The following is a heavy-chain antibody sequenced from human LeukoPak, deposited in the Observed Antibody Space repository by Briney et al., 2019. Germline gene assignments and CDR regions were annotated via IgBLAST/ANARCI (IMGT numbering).Heavy chain of an antibody. CDR3: ATEDYYDSSGYYFDY. D-gene: IGHD3-22*01. V-gene: IGHV3-7*01. Sequence: GGSLRLSCAASGFTFSSYWMSWDRRAPGKGLEWVANIKQDGSEKYYVDSVKGRFTISRDNAKNSLYLQMNSLRAEDTAVYYCATEDYYDSSGYYFDYWGQGTLVTVSS. CDR1: GFTFSSYW. J-gene: IGHJ4*02. CDR2: IKQDGSEK.